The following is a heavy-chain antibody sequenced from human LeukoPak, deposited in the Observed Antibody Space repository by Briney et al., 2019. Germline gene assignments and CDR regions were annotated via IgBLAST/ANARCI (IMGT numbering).Heavy chain of an antibody. V-gene: IGHV3-23*01. CDR3: ARDYADYVGYFFFDY. CDR2: ISGGGETT. D-gene: IGHD4-17*01. CDR1: GFTFNNYA. J-gene: IGHJ4*02. Sequence: GGSLRLSCAASGFTFNNYAMNWVRQAPGKGLEWVSSISGGGETTYYADSAKGRFTISRDNSQNTLCLQMNSLRAEDAAVYYCARDYADYVGYFFFDYWGQGTLVTVSS.